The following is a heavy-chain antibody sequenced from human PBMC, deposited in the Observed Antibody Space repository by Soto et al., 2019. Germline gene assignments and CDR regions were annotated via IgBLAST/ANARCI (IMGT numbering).Heavy chain of an antibody. CDR3: ARDDYYDSSGYLVAFDI. V-gene: IGHV3-48*01. J-gene: IGHJ3*02. D-gene: IGHD3-22*01. Sequence: EVQLVESGGGLVQPGGSLRLSCAASGFTFSSYSMNWVRQAPGKGLEWVSYISSSSSTIYYADSVKGRFTISRDNAKNSLYLQMNSLRAEETAVYYCARDDYYDSSGYLVAFDIWGQGTMVTVSS. CDR1: GFTFSSYS. CDR2: ISSSSSTI.